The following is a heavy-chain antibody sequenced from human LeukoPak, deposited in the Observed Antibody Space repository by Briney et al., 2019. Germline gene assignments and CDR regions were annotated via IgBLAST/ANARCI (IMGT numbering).Heavy chain of an antibody. Sequence: SVKVSCKASGGTFSSYAISWVRQAPGQGLEWMGGIIPIFGTANYAQKFQGRVTITADESTSTAYMELCSLRSEDTAVYYCARGAGVEYSSSWYWFDPWGQGTLVTVSS. D-gene: IGHD6-13*01. CDR1: GGTFSSYA. CDR3: ARGAGVEYSSSWYWFDP. CDR2: IIPIFGTA. J-gene: IGHJ5*02. V-gene: IGHV1-69*13.